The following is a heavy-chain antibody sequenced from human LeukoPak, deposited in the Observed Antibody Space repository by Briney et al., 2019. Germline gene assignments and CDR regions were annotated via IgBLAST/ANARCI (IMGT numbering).Heavy chain of an antibody. CDR2: IYSGGST. Sequence: GGSLRLSCAASGFTVSSNYMSWVRQAPGKGLEWVSVIYSGGSTYYADSAKGRFTISRDNAKNSLYLQMNSLRAEDTAVYYCARGRKDMMAAGLFDYWGQGTLVTVSS. CDR1: GFTVSSNY. D-gene: IGHD6-13*01. CDR3: ARGRKDMMAAGLFDY. J-gene: IGHJ4*02. V-gene: IGHV3-53*01.